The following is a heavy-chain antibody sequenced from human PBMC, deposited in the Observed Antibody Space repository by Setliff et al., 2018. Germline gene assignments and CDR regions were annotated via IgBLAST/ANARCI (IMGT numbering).Heavy chain of an antibody. D-gene: IGHD1-1*01. J-gene: IGHJ3*02. Sequence: PSETLSLTCTVSGGSTNNYHWTWIRQPAGKGLEWIGRLYPNGNTNYNPSLKRRVNRSADSSKNNLSLRLKYVTAADTAVYYCAREDWNGNAFDIWGPGTMVT. CDR2: LYPNGNT. CDR1: GGSTNNYH. V-gene: IGHV4-4*07. CDR3: AREDWNGNAFDI.